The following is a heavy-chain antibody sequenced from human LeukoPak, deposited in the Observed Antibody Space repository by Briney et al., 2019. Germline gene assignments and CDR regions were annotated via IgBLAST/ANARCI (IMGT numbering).Heavy chain of an antibody. D-gene: IGHD4-17*01. V-gene: IGHV1-18*01. CDR2: ISAYNGNT. J-gene: IGHJ4*02. CDR1: GYTFTSYG. Sequence: ASVKVSCKASGYTFTSYGISWVRQAPGQGLEWMGWISAYNGNTNYAQKPQGRVTMTTDTSTSTAYMELRSLRSDDAAVYYCARDPPGDYAPQHKDDYWGQGTLVTVSS. CDR3: ARDPPGDYAPQHKDDY.